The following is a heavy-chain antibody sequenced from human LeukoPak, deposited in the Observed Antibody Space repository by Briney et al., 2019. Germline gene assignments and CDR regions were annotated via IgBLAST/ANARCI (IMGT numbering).Heavy chain of an antibody. J-gene: IGHJ4*02. V-gene: IGHV1-46*01. Sequence: GASVKVSCKASGYTFTSYYMHWVRQAPGQGLEWMGIINPSGGSTSYAQKFQGRVTITRDTSASTAYMELSSLRSEDMAVYYCARALDTAMLDYWGQGTLVTVSS. CDR2: INPSGGST. CDR1: GYTFTSYY. D-gene: IGHD5-18*01. CDR3: ARALDTAMLDY.